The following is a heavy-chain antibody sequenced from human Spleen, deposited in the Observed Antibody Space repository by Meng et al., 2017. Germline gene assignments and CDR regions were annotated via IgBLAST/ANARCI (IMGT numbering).Heavy chain of an antibody. D-gene: IGHD3-22*01. CDR3: ARVSCSGYYSCWFDP. Sequence: QGERQAEGPGLRQPPKTQTLTCTVSVGSISSGGYYWRWSRQHPGKGLEWIGYIYYSGSTYYNPSIKSRVTISVDTSKNQFSLKLSSVTAEDTAVYYCARVSCSGYYSCWFDPWGQGTLVTVSS. V-gene: IGHV4-31*03. CDR1: VGSISSGGYY. J-gene: IGHJ5*02. CDR2: IYYSGST.